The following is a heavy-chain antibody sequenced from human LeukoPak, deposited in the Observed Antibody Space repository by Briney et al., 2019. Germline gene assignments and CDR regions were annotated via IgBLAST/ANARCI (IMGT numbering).Heavy chain of an antibody. J-gene: IGHJ4*02. CDR3: ATDPRYSSSAGEDY. V-gene: IGHV1-24*01. CDR1: GYTLTELS. D-gene: IGHD6-6*01. Sequence: GASVKVSCKVSGYTLTELSMHWVRQAPGKGLEWMGGFDPEDGETIYAQKFQGRVTMTEDTSTDTAYMELSSLRSEDTAVYYCATDPRYSSSAGEDYWGQGTLVTVSS. CDR2: FDPEDGET.